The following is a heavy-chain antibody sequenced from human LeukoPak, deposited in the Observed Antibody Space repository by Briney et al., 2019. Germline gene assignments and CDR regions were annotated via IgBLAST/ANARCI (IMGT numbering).Heavy chain of an antibody. CDR2: ISAYNGNT. J-gene: IGHJ5*02. D-gene: IGHD3-3*01. CDR3: ARAGRITIFGVVNNWFDP. V-gene: IGHV1-18*01. Sequence: ASVKVSCKASGYTFTSYGISWVRQAPGQGLEWMGWISAYNGNTNYAQKLQGRVTMTTDTSTSTAYMELRSLRSDDTAVYYCARAGRITIFGVVNNWFDPWGQGTLVTVSS. CDR1: GYTFTSYG.